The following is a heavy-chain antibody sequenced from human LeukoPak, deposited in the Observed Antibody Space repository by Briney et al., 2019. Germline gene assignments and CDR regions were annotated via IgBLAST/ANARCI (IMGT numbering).Heavy chain of an antibody. Sequence: WASVKVSCKASGGTFSSYAISWVRQAPGQGLEWMGRIIPILGIANYPQKFQGRVTITADKSTSTAYMELSSLRSEDTAVYYCARDHRGVDYYGMDVWGQGTTVTVSS. D-gene: IGHD3-10*01. V-gene: IGHV1-69*04. J-gene: IGHJ6*02. CDR3: ARDHRGVDYYGMDV. CDR1: GGTFSSYA. CDR2: IIPILGIA.